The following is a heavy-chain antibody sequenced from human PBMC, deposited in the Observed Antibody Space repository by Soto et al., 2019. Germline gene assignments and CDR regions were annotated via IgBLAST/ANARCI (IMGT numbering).Heavy chain of an antibody. CDR2: ISSSSSHI. J-gene: IGHJ3*02. Sequence: EVQLVESGGGLVKPGGSLRLSCEASGFTFSYYSMIWVRQAPGKGLEWVSCISSSSSHIYYADSVKGRFTISRDNAKNSLYLQMNSLRAEDTAVYYCARDQDAFDIWGQGTMVTVSS. CDR3: ARDQDAFDI. CDR1: GFTFSYYS. V-gene: IGHV3-21*02.